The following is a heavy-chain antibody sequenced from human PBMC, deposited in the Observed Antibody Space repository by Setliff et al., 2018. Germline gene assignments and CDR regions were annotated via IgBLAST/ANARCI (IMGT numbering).Heavy chain of an antibody. CDR1: GITFKNAW. V-gene: IGHV3-15*01. CDR3: VPGRGS. Sequence: GGSLRLSCSVSGITFKNAWMTWVRQAPGKGPQWVGRIKSSIEGATSDYGAPARGRFTISRDNAQNTLYLHMNNLRAEDTAVFYCVPGRGSWGQGALVTRLL. J-gene: IGHJ5*02. CDR2: IKSSIEGATS. D-gene: IGHD6-25*01.